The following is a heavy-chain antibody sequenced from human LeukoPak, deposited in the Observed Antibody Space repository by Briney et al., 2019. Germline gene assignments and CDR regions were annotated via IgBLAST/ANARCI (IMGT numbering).Heavy chain of an antibody. J-gene: IGHJ3*02. D-gene: IGHD6-13*01. V-gene: IGHV1-8*03. Sequence: ASVKVSCKASGYTFTSYDINWVRQATGQGLEWMGWMNPNSGNTGYAQKFQGRVTITRNTSISTAYMELSSLRSEDTAVYYCARGRDPNFFTSEIAAAGRDASDIWGQGTMVTVSS. CDR2: MNPNSGNT. CDR1: GYTFTSYD. CDR3: ARGRDPNFFTSEIAAAGRDASDI.